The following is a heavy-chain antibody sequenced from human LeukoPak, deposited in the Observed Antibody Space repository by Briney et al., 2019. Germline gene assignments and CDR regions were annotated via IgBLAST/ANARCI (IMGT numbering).Heavy chain of an antibody. Sequence: PGRSLRLSCAASGFTFSSYGMHWVRQAPGKGLEWVAVIWYDGSNKYYADSVKGRFTISRDNSKNTLYLQMNSLRAEDTAVYYCARERYSGSYVDYWGQGTLVTVSS. J-gene: IGHJ4*02. CDR3: ARERYSGSYVDY. V-gene: IGHV3-33*01. CDR2: IWYDGSNK. CDR1: GFTFSSYG. D-gene: IGHD1-26*01.